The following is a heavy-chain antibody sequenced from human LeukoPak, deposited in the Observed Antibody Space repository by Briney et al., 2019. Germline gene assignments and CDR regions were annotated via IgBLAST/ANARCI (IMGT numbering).Heavy chain of an antibody. D-gene: IGHD3-22*01. Sequence: SETLSLTCTVSGGSISSYYWSWIRQPAGKGLEWIGRIYTSGSTNSNPSLKSRVTISVDKSKNQFSLKLSSVTAADTAVYYCARDPVLNYYDSSGREDYWGQGTLVTVSS. V-gene: IGHV4-4*07. CDR1: GGSISSYY. J-gene: IGHJ4*02. CDR2: IYTSGST. CDR3: ARDPVLNYYDSSGREDY.